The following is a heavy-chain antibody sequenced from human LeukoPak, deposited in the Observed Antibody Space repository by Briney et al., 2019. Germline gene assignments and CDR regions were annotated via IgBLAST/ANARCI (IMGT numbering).Heavy chain of an antibody. V-gene: IGHV4-59*11. CDR2: ISHIGRT. CDR1: GDSFSSHY. CDR3: ARDLVTVTKGFDI. J-gene: IGHJ3*02. D-gene: IGHD4-17*01. Sequence: SETLSLTCAVSGDSFSSHYWTWIRQSPGTGLEWIGYISHIGRTNYNPSLKSRVTISIDTSKNQFSLKLRSVTAADTAVYYCARDLVTVTKGFDIWGKGTMVSVSS.